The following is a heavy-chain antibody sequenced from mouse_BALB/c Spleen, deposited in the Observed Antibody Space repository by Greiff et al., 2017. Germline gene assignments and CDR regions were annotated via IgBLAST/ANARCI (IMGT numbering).Heavy chain of an antibody. Sequence: EVQLQESGGGLVQPGGSRKLSCAASGFTFSSFGMHWVRQAPEKGLEWVAYISSGSSTIYYADTVKGRFTISRDNPKNTLFLQMTSLRSEDTAMYYCARVTGSYYFDYWGQGTTLTVSS. CDR1: GFTFSSFG. CDR2: ISSGSSTI. V-gene: IGHV5-17*02. CDR3: ARVTGSYYFDY. D-gene: IGHD4-1*01. J-gene: IGHJ2*01.